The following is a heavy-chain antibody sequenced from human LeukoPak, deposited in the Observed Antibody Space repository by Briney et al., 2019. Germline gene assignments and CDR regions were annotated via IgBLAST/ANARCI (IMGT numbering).Heavy chain of an antibody. Sequence: GGSLRLSCAASGFTFSIYWMHWVRQAPGKGLVWVSRINSDGSSTSYAGSVKGRFTISRDNAKNTLYLQMNSLRAEDTAVYYCARDEDWSGYYGAFDIWGQGTMVTVSS. CDR1: GFTFSIYW. CDR2: INSDGSST. V-gene: IGHV3-74*01. J-gene: IGHJ3*02. CDR3: ARDEDWSGYYGAFDI. D-gene: IGHD3-3*01.